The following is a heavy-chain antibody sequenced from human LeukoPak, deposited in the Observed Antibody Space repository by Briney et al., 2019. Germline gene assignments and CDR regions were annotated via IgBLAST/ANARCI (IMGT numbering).Heavy chain of an antibody. V-gene: IGHV4-34*01. CDR3: AGRLWRRDGYNLSAFDI. J-gene: IGHJ3*02. Sequence: SETLSLTCAVYGGSFSGYYWSWIRQPPGKGLEWIGEINHSGSTNYNPSLKSRVTISVDTSKNQFSLKLSSVTAADTAVYYCAGRLWRRDGYNLSAFDIWGQGTMVTVSS. CDR2: INHSGST. D-gene: IGHD5-24*01. CDR1: GGSFSGYY.